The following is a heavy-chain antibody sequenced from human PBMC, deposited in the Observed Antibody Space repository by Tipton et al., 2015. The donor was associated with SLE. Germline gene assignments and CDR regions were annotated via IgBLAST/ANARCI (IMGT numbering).Heavy chain of an antibody. D-gene: IGHD3-10*01. CDR3: ARNPITMVRGVIPGAFDI. CDR2: IYPSGTA. Sequence: TLSLTCTVSGGSIRSYYWSWIRQPAGKGLEWIGRIYPSGTADYNPSLKSRVAISIDTSRKQFSLKLTSVTAADTAVYYCARNPITMVRGVIPGAFDIWGQGTMVTVSS. V-gene: IGHV4-4*07. CDR1: GGSIRSYY. J-gene: IGHJ3*02.